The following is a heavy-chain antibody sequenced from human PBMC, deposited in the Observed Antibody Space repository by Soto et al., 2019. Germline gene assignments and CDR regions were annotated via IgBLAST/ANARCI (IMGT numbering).Heavy chain of an antibody. D-gene: IGHD3-3*01. CDR3: ARPNYDFWSGYGGYYYGMDV. Sequence: SVKDSCKASGGTFSSYAISWVRQAPGQGLEWMGGIIPIFGTANYAQKFQGRVTITADESTSTAYMELSSLRSEDTAVYYCARPNYDFWSGYGGYYYGMDVWGQGTTVTVSS. V-gene: IGHV1-69*13. CDR2: IIPIFGTA. CDR1: GGTFSSYA. J-gene: IGHJ6*02.